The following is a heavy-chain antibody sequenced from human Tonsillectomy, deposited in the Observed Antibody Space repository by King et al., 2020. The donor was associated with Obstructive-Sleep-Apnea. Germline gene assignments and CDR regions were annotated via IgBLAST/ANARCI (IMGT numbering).Heavy chain of an antibody. Sequence: VQLQQWGAGLLKPSETLSLTCAVYGGSFSGYYWSWIRQPPGKGLEWIGEINHSGSTNYNPSLKSRVTISVDTSKNQFSLKLSSVTAADTAVCYCARGPMVVVISNYGMDVWGQGTTVTVSS. D-gene: IGHD3-22*01. CDR3: ARGPMVVVISNYGMDV. J-gene: IGHJ6*02. CDR1: GGSFSGYY. V-gene: IGHV4-34*01. CDR2: INHSGST.